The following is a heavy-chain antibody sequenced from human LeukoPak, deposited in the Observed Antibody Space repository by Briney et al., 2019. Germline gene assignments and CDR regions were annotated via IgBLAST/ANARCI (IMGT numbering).Heavy chain of an antibody. Sequence: GRSLRLSCAASGFTFDDYAMHWVRQAPGKGLEWVSGISWNSGSIGYADSVKGRFTISRDNAKNSLYLQMNSLRAEDTALYYCARGGSYGGRAFDYWGQGTLVTVSS. J-gene: IGHJ4*02. CDR3: ARGGSYGGRAFDY. CDR2: ISWNSGSI. D-gene: IGHD5-18*01. V-gene: IGHV3-9*01. CDR1: GFTFDDYA.